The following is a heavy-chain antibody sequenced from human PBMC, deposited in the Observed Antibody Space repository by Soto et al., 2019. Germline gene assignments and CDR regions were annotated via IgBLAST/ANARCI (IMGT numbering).Heavy chain of an antibody. Sequence: GGSLRLSCVASKFSFSGYWMHWVRQAPGKGLMWVSRVNPDGSTTTYADSVKGRFTISRDNAKNTVFLQMNSLRADDTAVYYCAKVASGSYDWFDPWGQGTLVTVSS. V-gene: IGHV3-74*01. D-gene: IGHD1-26*01. CDR3: AKVASGSYDWFDP. CDR1: KFSFSGYW. J-gene: IGHJ5*02. CDR2: VNPDGSTT.